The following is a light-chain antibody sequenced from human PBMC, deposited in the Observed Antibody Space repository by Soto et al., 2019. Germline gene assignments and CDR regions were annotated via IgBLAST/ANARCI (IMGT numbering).Light chain of an antibody. J-gene: IGKJ1*01. CDR1: QSISSY. CDR3: QQSNSAPPWT. CDR2: AAS. V-gene: IGKV1-39*01. Sequence: DIQISQSPSSLSASLGDRVTITCRASQSISSYLDWYQQKPGKAPKLLIYAASSVQTGVPPRFSGSGSGTYFTLTISSLRPEDIATYFCQQSNSAPPWTFGQGTKVDIK.